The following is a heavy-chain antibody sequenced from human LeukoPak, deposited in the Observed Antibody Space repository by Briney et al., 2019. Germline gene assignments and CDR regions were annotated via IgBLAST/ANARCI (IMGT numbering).Heavy chain of an antibody. D-gene: IGHD3-3*02. V-gene: IGHV5-10-1*01. CDR2: IDPTDSYP. CDR1: GYSFTNYW. Sequence: TGESLKISCKGSGYSFTNYWISWVRQMPGKGLEWMGMIDPTDSYPNYSPSFQGHVTISYDNSISTAYLQWSSLKASDTAMYYCAKHLRGTYILGTFDSWGQGTLVTVSS. J-gene: IGHJ4*02. CDR3: AKHLRGTYILGTFDS.